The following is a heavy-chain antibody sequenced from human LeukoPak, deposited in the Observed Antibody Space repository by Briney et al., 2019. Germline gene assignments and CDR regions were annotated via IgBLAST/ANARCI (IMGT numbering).Heavy chain of an antibody. CDR1: GFIFKKYW. Sequence: PGGSLRLSCAASGFIFKKYWMNWVRQVPGKGLECLANIKEDGSETYYADSVKGRFTISRDNPKNLPFLQINSLRVEDTAVYYCARETPRRGETRDGYRWGQGTVVTVSS. CDR2: IKEDGSET. CDR3: ARETPRRGETRDGYR. D-gene: IGHD5-24*01. V-gene: IGHV3-7*01. J-gene: IGHJ4*02.